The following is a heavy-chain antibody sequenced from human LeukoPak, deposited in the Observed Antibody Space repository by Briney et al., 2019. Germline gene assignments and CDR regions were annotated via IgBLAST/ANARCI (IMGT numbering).Heavy chain of an antibody. CDR3: AKDFFADDFWSGYTPYFGC. D-gene: IGHD3-3*01. CDR2: ICGSGGSK. CDR1: GFTFISYA. V-gene: IGHV3-23*01. Sequence: PGASLRLSCAASGFTFISYAMSSVRQAPAKGLEGVSAICGSGGSKYYADSLKGRFTIYRENSKTRLYLKMNSLRDEDTVVYYCAKDFFADDFWSGYTPYFGCWGQGTLVTV. J-gene: IGHJ4*02.